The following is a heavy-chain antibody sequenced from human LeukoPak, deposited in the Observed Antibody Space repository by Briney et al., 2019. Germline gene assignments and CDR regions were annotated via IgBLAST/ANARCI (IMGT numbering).Heavy chain of an antibody. V-gene: IGHV1-2*02. CDR1: GYTFTGYY. CDR2: INPNGGGT. J-gene: IGHJ4*02. D-gene: IGHD1-1*01. Sequence: ASVKVSCKASGYTFTGYYMHWVRQAPGQGLEWMGWINPNGGGTNYAQKFQGRVTMTRDTSISTAYMELSRLRSDDTAVYYCARDPGTTGTTDYWGQGTLVTVSS. CDR3: ARDPGTTGTTDY.